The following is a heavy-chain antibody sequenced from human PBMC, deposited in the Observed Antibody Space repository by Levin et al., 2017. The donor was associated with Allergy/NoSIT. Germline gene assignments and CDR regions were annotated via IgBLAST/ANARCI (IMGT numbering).Heavy chain of an antibody. V-gene: IGHV3-30*18. Sequence: GESLKISCAASGFTFSSYGMHWVRQAPGKGLEWVAVISYDGSNKYYADSVKGRFTISRDNSKNTLYLQMNSLRAEDTAVYYCAKDRVHVLRYFDCPDYWGQGTLVTVSS. D-gene: IGHD3-9*01. CDR3: AKDRVHVLRYFDCPDY. CDR2: ISYDGSNK. CDR1: GFTFSSYG. J-gene: IGHJ4*02.